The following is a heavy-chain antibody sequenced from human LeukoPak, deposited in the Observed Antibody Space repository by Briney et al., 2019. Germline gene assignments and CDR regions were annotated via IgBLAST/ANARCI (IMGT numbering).Heavy chain of an antibody. CDR3: ARGDYDYVWGSYRYRPFDY. CDR1: GGSFSGYY. CDR2: INHSGST. V-gene: IGHV4-34*01. D-gene: IGHD3-16*02. J-gene: IGHJ4*02. Sequence: PSETLFLTCAVYGGSFSGYYWSWIRQPPGKGLEWIGEINHSGSTNYNPSLKSRVTISVDTSKNQFSLKLSSVTAADTAVYYCARGDYDYVWGSYRYRPFDYWGQGTLVTVSS.